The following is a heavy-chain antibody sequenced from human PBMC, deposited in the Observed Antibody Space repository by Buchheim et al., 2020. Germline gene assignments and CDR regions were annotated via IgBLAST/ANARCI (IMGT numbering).Heavy chain of an antibody. V-gene: IGHV3-30*18. Sequence: QVQLVESGGGVVQPGRSLRLSCAASGFTFSSYGMHWVRQAPGKGLEWVAVISYDGSNKYYADSVKGRFTISRDNSKNTLYLQMNSLRAEDTAVYYCAKSPPRFGGVIVYYFDYWGQGTL. CDR1: GFTFSSYG. J-gene: IGHJ4*02. CDR3: AKSPPRFGGVIVYYFDY. CDR2: ISYDGSNK. D-gene: IGHD3-16*02.